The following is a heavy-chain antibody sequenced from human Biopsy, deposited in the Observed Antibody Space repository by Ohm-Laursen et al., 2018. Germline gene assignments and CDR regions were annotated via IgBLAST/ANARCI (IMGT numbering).Heavy chain of an antibody. J-gene: IGHJ6*02. CDR2: ISVTSSHI. D-gene: IGHD6-6*01. Sequence: LSLSCAASGYSVSSYDMNWVRQAPGKGLEWISYISVTSSHIYDADSVRGRLTVARDIAKNSLYLQLNSLRVEDTAVYYCARDSSRRAREGGMDVWGQGTTVTVSS. CDR1: GYSVSSYD. V-gene: IGHV3-21*01. CDR3: ARDSSRRAREGGMDV.